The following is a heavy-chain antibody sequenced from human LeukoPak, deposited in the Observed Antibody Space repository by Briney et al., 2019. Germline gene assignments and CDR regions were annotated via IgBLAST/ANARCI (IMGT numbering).Heavy chain of an antibody. Sequence: ASVKVSCKASGYTFTSYGISWVRQAPGQGLEWMGWISAYNGNTNYAQKLQGRVTMTRDMSTSTVYMELSSLRSEDTAVYYCARGSSSSHYMDVWGKGTTVTVSS. V-gene: IGHV1-18*01. D-gene: IGHD6-6*01. J-gene: IGHJ6*03. CDR1: GYTFTSYG. CDR2: ISAYNGNT. CDR3: ARGSSSSHYMDV.